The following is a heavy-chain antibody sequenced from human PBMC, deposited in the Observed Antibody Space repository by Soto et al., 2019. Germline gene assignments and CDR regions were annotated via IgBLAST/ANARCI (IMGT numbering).Heavy chain of an antibody. Sequence: EVLLVESGGGVVQAGGSLKLSCVASGFIFKDSSIHWVRQASGKGLEWVGRIRDRAYNYATAYTASVKGRFTISRDDSTNTAYLQMNSLRTEDSAIYYCTRLISAAQDYWGQGTLVTVSS. CDR1: GFIFKDSS. CDR2: IRDRAYNYAT. V-gene: IGHV3-73*01. CDR3: TRLISAAQDY. D-gene: IGHD3-10*01. J-gene: IGHJ4*02.